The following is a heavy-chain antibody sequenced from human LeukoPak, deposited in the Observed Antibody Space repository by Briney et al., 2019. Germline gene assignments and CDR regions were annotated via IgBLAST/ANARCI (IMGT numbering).Heavy chain of an antibody. D-gene: IGHD2-15*01. V-gene: IGHV1-2*02. Sequence: ASVKVSCKASGYTFTVYYMHWVRQAPGQGLEWMGWINPHTGGTNYAQKFQGRVTMTRDTSISTAYMELSGLTSDDTAVYYCARPYCSGGSCHDYFDYWGQGTLVTVSS. CDR2: INPHTGGT. CDR1: GYTFTVYY. J-gene: IGHJ4*02. CDR3: ARPYCSGGSCHDYFDY.